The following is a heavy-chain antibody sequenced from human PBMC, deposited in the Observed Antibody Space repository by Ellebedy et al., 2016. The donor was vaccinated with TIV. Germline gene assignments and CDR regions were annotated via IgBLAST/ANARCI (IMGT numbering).Heavy chain of an antibody. D-gene: IGHD6-19*01. V-gene: IGHV4-59*01. CDR1: GGSISSYH. CDR2: IYNSGKT. J-gene: IGHJ4*02. CDR3: ARVAGAGYYFDY. Sequence: MPSETLSLTCTVSGGSISSYHWSWIRQPPGKGLEWIGYIYNSGKTNYNPSLRSRVTISVDTSKNQFSLKLSSVTAADTAVYYCARVAGAGYYFDYWGQGTLVTVSS.